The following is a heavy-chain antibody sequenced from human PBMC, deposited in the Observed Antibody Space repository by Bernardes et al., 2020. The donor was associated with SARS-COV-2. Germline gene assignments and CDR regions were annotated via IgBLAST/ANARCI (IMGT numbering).Heavy chain of an antibody. CDR3: VRDMYGKNDY. CDR2: MNRDGTII. Sequence: GGSLRLSCAASGFTFGIDWMHWVRQAPGKGPVWVSRMNRDGTIIDHADSVKGRFTISRDNAKNTLYLQMHSLRAEDTALYYCVRDMYGKNDYWGQGTLVTVSS. J-gene: IGHJ4*02. CDR1: GFTFGIDW. V-gene: IGHV3-74*01. D-gene: IGHD2-8*01.